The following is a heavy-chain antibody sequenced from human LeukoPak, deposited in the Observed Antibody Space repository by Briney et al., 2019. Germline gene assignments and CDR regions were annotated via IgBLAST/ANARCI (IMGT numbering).Heavy chain of an antibody. Sequence: PSETLSLTCAVYGGFFSGYYWSWIRQPPGKGLEWIGEINHSGSTNYNPSLKSRVTISVDTSKNQFSLKLSSVTAADTAVYYCARAHKTNAHGDYSRYKNWFDPWGQGTLVTVSS. CDR3: ARAHKTNAHGDYSRYKNWFDP. CDR1: GGFFSGYY. J-gene: IGHJ5*02. CDR2: INHSGST. V-gene: IGHV4-34*01. D-gene: IGHD4-17*01.